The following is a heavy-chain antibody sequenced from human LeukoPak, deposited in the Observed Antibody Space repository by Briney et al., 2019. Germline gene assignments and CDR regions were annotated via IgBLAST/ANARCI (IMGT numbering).Heavy chain of an antibody. D-gene: IGHD3-10*01. V-gene: IGHV4-34*01. CDR2: INHRGST. CDR1: GGSISSYY. J-gene: IGHJ4*02. Sequence: SETLSLTCTVSGGSISSYYWSWIRQPPGKGLEWIGEINHRGSTNYNPSLKSRVTVSLDTSKNQFSLKLSSVTAADTAVYYCARAPGAALDWGQGTLVTVSS. CDR3: ARAPGAALD.